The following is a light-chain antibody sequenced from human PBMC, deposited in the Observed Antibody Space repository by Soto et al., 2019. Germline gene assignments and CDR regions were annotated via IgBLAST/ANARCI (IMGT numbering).Light chain of an antibody. CDR1: QGISSF. J-gene: IGKJ1*01. CDR2: SAS. CDR3: QQLNSYPLT. V-gene: IGKV1-9*01. Sequence: DIQLTQSPSFLSASVGDRVTITCRASQGISSFLAWYQQQPGKAPKLPIYSASTLQSGVPSRFSGSGSGTEFTLTISSLQPEDFATYYCQQLNSYPLTFGQGTKVEI.